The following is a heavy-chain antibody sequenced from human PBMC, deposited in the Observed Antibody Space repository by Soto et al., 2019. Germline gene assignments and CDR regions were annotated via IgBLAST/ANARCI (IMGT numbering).Heavy chain of an antibody. D-gene: IGHD1-26*01. V-gene: IGHV3-49*03. J-gene: IGHJ6*02. CDR2: IRSKAYGGTT. Sequence: GGSLRLSCAASGFTVNSNYMSWFRQAPGKGLEWVGFIRSKAYGGTTEYAASVKGRFTISRDDSKSIAYLQMNSLKTEDTAVYYCTRDSSGSYQSYYYYGMDVWGQGTTVTVSS. CDR3: TRDSSGSYQSYYYYGMDV. CDR1: GFTVNSNY.